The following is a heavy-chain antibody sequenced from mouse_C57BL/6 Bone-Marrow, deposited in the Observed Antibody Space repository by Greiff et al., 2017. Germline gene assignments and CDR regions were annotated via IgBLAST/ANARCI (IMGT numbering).Heavy chain of an antibody. V-gene: IGHV5-4*01. D-gene: IGHD1-1*01. Sequence: EVQGVESGGGLVKPGGSLKLSCAASGFTFSSYAMSWVRQTPEKRLEWVATISAGGSYTYYPDNVKGRFTISRDNAKNNLYLQMSHLTSEDTAMYYCMVALTTVVLHWYFDVWGTGTTVTVSS. CDR2: ISAGGSYT. J-gene: IGHJ1*03. CDR3: MVALTTVVLHWYFDV. CDR1: GFTFSSYA.